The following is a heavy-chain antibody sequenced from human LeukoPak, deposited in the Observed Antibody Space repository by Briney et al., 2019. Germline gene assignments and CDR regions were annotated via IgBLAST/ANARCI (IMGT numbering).Heavy chain of an antibody. J-gene: IGHJ1*01. CDR1: GGSFSGYY. CDR2: INHSGST. D-gene: IGHD6-19*01. Sequence: LETLSLTCAVYGGSFSGYYWSWIRQPPGKGLEWIGEINHSGSTNYNPSLKSRVTISVDTSKNQFSLKLSSVTAADTAVYYCASSPRSGWFTIFQHWGQGTLVTVSS. CDR3: ASSPRSGWFTIFQH. V-gene: IGHV4-34*01.